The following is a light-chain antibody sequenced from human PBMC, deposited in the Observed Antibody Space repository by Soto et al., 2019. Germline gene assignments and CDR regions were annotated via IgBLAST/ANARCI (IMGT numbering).Light chain of an antibody. V-gene: IGLV2-14*03. J-gene: IGLJ2*01. CDR1: SSDVGGYDY. CDR2: YVT. Sequence: QAVVTQPASVSGSPGQSITISCTGSSSDVGGYDYVSWYQQHPGKAPLLLIYYVTNRPSGVSTRFSGSKSGNTASLTISGLQPEDEADYYCSSFTTSSTLVFAGGTQLTVL. CDR3: SSFTTSSTLV.